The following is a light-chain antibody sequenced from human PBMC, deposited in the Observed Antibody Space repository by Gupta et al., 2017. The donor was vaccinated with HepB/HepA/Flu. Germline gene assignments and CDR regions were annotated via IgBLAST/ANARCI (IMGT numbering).Light chain of an antibody. CDR3: QQDDNCPLT. J-gene: IGKJ4*01. Sequence: EIVMTQSPATLSVSPGERATLSCRASQSVSSYLAWYQQTPGQAPRLLIYGASTRTTGIPARFSGSGSGTDFTLTISSLQSEDFAVYYCQQDDNCPLTFGQGTXVEIK. CDR1: QSVSSY. V-gene: IGKV3-15*01. CDR2: GAS.